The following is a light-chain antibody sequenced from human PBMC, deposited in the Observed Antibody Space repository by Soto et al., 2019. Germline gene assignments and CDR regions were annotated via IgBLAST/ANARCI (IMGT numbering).Light chain of an antibody. V-gene: IGKV3-20*01. CDR2: GAS. J-gene: IGKJ1*01. Sequence: EKVMTQSPATLSVSPGERATLSCRASQSVSSYLAWYQQKPGQAPRLLIYGASSRATGIPERFSGSGSGTDFTLTISRLEPDDFAVYYCQHYGSSRTFGQGTKVDIK. CDR1: QSVSSY. CDR3: QHYGSSRT.